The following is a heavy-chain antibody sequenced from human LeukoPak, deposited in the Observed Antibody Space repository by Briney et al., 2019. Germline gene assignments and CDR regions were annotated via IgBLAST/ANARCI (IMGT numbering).Heavy chain of an antibody. Sequence: SETLSLTCTVSGGSISSYYWSWIRQPPGKGLEWIGYIYYSGSTNYNPSLKSRVTISVDTSKNQFSLKLSSVTAADTAVYYCARSRGLYNWFDTWGQGTLVTVSS. J-gene: IGHJ5*02. V-gene: IGHV4-59*01. CDR2: IYYSGST. D-gene: IGHD4/OR15-4a*01. CDR3: ARSRGLYNWFDT. CDR1: GGSISSYY.